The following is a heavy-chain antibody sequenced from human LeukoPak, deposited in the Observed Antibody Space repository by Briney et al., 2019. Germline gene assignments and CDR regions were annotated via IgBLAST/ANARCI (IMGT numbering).Heavy chain of an antibody. CDR2: IYYSGST. J-gene: IGHJ4*02. D-gene: IGHD3-16*01. Sequence: PSETLWLTCAVSGDPLSSYYWSWIREPPGKGLEWIGYIYYSGSTNYNPSLKSRVTISVDTSKNQFSLKLSSVTAADTAVYYCARDGGGLLYWGQGPLVTVSS. CDR1: GDPLSSYY. V-gene: IGHV4-59*01. CDR3: ARDGGGLLY.